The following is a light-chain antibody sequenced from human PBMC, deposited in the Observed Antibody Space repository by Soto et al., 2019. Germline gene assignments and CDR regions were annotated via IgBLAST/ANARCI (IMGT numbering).Light chain of an antibody. CDR1: QSVSNSS. CDR3: QVYGNSPMYT. CDR2: AAS. Sequence: EIVLTQSPGTLSLSPGERATFSCRASQSVSNSSLAWYHQKPGQAPRLLLFAASRRATGIPDTFSGSGSGTDFTLTISRLEPEDFAVYYCQVYGNSPMYTFGQGTRWEIK. J-gene: IGKJ2*01. V-gene: IGKV3-20*01.